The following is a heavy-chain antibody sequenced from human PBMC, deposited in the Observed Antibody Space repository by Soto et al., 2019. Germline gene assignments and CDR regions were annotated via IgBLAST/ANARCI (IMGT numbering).Heavy chain of an antibody. Sequence: ASVKVSCKASGYTFTTYGISWVRQAPGQGLEWMGWISAYTGNTNYAQKFQGRVTMTADTSTTTVFMELTGLRPDDTAVYFCARAGYSAYGGDFWGQGSLVTVSS. J-gene: IGHJ4*02. CDR2: ISAYTGNT. CDR1: GYTFTTYG. CDR3: ARAGYSAYGGDF. V-gene: IGHV1-18*01. D-gene: IGHD5-12*01.